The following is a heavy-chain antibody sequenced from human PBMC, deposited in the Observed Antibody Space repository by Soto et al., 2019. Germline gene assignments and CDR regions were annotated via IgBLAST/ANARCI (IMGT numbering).Heavy chain of an antibody. V-gene: IGHV3-53*01. J-gene: IGHJ4*02. CDR2: IHGGGSA. CDR3: AGRLTTAASLDY. Sequence: VQLVESGGGLIQPGGSLRLSCAASGLSVSNNHMTWVRQAPGKGLEWVSLIHGGGSACYADSVKGRFTISRDNSKNTLYLQMDSLRAEDTAIYYCAGRLTTAASLDYWGQGTLVTVSS. CDR1: GLSVSNNH. D-gene: IGHD1-1*01.